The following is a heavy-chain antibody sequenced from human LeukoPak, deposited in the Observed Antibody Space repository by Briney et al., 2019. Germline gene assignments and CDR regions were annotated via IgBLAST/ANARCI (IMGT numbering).Heavy chain of an antibody. V-gene: IGHV3-74*01. CDR1: GFTFSDSL. J-gene: IGHJ4*02. CDR3: ARENDIAAAGTQEDQAPFFDY. D-gene: IGHD6-13*01. Sequence: PGGSLRLSCAASGFTFSDSLMHWVRQAPGKGLMWVSRINTDGSNTNYADSVKGRFTISRDNAKNSLYLQMNSLRAEDTAVYYYARENDIAAAGTQEDQAPFFDYWGQGTLVTVSS. CDR2: INTDGSNT.